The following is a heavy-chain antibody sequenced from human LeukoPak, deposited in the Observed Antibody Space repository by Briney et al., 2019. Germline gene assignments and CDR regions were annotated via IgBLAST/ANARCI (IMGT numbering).Heavy chain of an antibody. V-gene: IGHV3-30*18. J-gene: IGHJ4*02. CDR1: GFTLSSYV. Sequence: GGSLRLSCAPSGFTLSSYVMHCVRHSPDKGLEWVGDILYDGNKKYYVDSVKGRFTISRDNSTNTLYLQMNSLRAEDTAVYYCAKDRSLKLLWFGDMEFWGQGTLVTVSS. D-gene: IGHD3-10*01. CDR3: AKDRSLKLLWFGDMEF. CDR2: ILYDGNKK.